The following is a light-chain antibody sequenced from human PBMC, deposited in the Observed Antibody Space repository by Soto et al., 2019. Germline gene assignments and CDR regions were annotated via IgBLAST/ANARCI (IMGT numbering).Light chain of an antibody. V-gene: IGKV3-15*01. CDR1: QSVSSD. J-gene: IGKJ1*01. CDR3: HQRQSWPRT. Sequence: EIVMTQFSATLSVSPGERATLSCRASQSVSSDLAWYHQKPGQAPRLLIYGASTRATGIPARFSGSGSGTDFTLTINSLAPEDFAIYYCHQRQSWPRTFGQGTKVDIK. CDR2: GAS.